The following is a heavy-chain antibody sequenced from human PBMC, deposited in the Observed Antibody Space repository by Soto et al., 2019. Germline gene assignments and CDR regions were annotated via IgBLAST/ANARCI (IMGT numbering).Heavy chain of an antibody. D-gene: IGHD3-10*01. V-gene: IGHV3-7*04. CDR2: IKEDGSER. CDR1: GFTFSSNW. J-gene: IGHJ4*02. Sequence: EVQLVESGGGLVQPGGSLRLPCAASGFTFSSNWMSWVRQAQGKGREWVANIKEDGSERYYVDSGKGRFTISRDNAKNSLYLQMNSLRAEDTAVYYCARATGADKEDYWGQGTLVTVSS. CDR3: ARATGADKEDY.